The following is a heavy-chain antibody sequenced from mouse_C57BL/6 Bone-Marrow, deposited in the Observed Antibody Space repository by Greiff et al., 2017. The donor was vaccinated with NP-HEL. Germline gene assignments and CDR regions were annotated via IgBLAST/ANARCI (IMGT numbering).Heavy chain of an antibody. V-gene: IGHV1-50*01. CDR1: GYTFTSYW. J-gene: IGHJ3*01. Sequence: VQLQQPGAELVKPGASVKLSCKASGYTFTSYWMRWVKQRPGQGLEWIGEIDPSDSYTNYNQKFKGKATLTVDTSSSTAYMQLSSLTSEDSAVYYCARGPFAYWGQGTLVTVSA. CDR2: IDPSDSYT. CDR3: ARGPFAY.